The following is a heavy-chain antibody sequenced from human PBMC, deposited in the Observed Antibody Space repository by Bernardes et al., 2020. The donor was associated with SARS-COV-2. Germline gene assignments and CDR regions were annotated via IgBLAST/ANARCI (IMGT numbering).Heavy chain of an antibody. CDR2: IYYSGST. J-gene: IGHJ4*02. CDR1: GGSVSSGSYY. D-gene: IGHD3-3*01. CDR3: ARDQRITIFGVVIEGALDY. Sequence: SETLSLTCTVSGGSVSSGSYYWSWIRQPPGKGLEWIGYIYYSGSTNYNPSLKSRVTISVDTSKNQFSLKLSSVTAADTAVYYCARDQRITIFGVVIEGALDYWGQGTLVTVSS. V-gene: IGHV4-61*01.